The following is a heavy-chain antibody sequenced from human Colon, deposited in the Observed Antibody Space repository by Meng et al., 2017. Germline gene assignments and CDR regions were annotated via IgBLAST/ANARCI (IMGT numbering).Heavy chain of an antibody. CDR1: GFTFSSYE. J-gene: IGHJ6*02. Sequence: GESLKISCGASGFTFSSYEMNWVRQAPGKGLEWVSYISSSGTIIYYSDSVKGRFTVSRDNAMHSLYLQMNGLRAEDTAVYYCARDTIVPTTFNYWNGMDVWGQGTTVTVSS. D-gene: IGHD5-12*01. V-gene: IGHV3-48*03. CDR2: ISSSGTII. CDR3: ARDTIVPTTFNYWNGMDV.